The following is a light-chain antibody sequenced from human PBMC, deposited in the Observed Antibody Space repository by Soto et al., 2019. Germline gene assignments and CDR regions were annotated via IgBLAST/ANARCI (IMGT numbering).Light chain of an antibody. Sequence: DIQITQSPSSLSASVGDRVTITCRASQSISSYLNWYQQKPGKAPKLLIYAASSLQSGVPSRFSGSGSGTDFTLTISSLQPEDFATYYCQQSYSTPVFGGGTKVEIK. V-gene: IGKV1-39*01. CDR2: AAS. CDR3: QQSYSTPV. CDR1: QSISSY. J-gene: IGKJ4*01.